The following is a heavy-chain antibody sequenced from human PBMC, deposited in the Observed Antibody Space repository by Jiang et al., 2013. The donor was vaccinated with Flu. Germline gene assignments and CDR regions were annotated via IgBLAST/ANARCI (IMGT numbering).Heavy chain of an antibody. CDR2: IDWDDDK. CDR3: ARTFGDARGYYGMDV. Sequence: KPTQTLTLTCTFSGFSLSTSGMCVSWIRQPPGKALEWLARIDWDDDKYYSTSLKTRLTISKDTSKNQVVLTMTNMDPVDTATYYCARTFGDARGYYGMDVWGKGTTVTVSS. V-gene: IGHV2-70*11. D-gene: IGHD3-16*01. J-gene: IGHJ6*04. CDR1: GFSLSTSGMC.